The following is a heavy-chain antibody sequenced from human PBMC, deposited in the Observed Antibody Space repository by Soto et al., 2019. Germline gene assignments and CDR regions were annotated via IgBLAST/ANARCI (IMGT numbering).Heavy chain of an antibody. Sequence: QVQLVESGGGVVQPGRSLRLSCAASGFTFSSYGMHWVRQAPGKGLEWVAVISYDGSNKYYADSVKGRFTISRDNSKNTRYLQMNSMRAEDTAVDYCAKGAPVVVVAEDWFDPWGQGTLVTVSS. CDR3: AKGAPVVVVAEDWFDP. CDR2: ISYDGSNK. D-gene: IGHD2-15*01. CDR1: GFTFSSYG. V-gene: IGHV3-30*18. J-gene: IGHJ5*02.